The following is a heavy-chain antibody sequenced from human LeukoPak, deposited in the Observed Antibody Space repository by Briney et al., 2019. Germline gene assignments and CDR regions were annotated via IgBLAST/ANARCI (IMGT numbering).Heavy chain of an antibody. CDR3: ARGYDFWTGNWPPLGY. D-gene: IGHD3-3*01. CDR2: ISYDGRNN. CDR1: GFTFSSYA. Sequence: GGSLRLSCAASGFTFSSYAMYWVRQAPGKGLELVALISYDGRNNYYADSVRGRFTISRDNSKNSLSLQMISLGAEDTAVYYCARGYDFWTGNWPPLGYWGQGTLVSVSS. J-gene: IGHJ4*02. V-gene: IGHV3-30-3*01.